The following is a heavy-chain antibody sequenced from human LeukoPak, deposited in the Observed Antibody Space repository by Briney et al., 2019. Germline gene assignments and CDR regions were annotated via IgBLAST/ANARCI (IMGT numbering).Heavy chain of an antibody. Sequence: ASVKVSFKSSGHTFTTYGISWVRQAPGQGLEWMGWISAYNGNTNYAQKLQGRVTMTTDTSTKTAYMELRSLRSDDTAVYYCASGYCSGGSCYGLLDYWGQGTLVIVSS. CDR3: ASGYCSGGSCYGLLDY. J-gene: IGHJ4*02. CDR2: ISAYNGNT. V-gene: IGHV1-18*01. CDR1: GHTFTTYG. D-gene: IGHD2-15*01.